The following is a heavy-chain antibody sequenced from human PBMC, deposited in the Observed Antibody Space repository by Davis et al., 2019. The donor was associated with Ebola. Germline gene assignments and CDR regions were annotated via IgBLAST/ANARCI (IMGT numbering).Heavy chain of an antibody. CDR2: IAYTGNT. J-gene: IGHJ4*02. CDR3: VRFGRGAY. Sequence: PSETLSLTCTVSGASMTSYYWSWIRQPPGKGLEWIGYIAYTGNTIYNPSLESRATISGDTSKKPFSLRLNSVTAADTAVYYCVRFGRGAYWGQGTLVTVSS. V-gene: IGHV4-59*01. CDR1: GASMTSYY. D-gene: IGHD3-16*01.